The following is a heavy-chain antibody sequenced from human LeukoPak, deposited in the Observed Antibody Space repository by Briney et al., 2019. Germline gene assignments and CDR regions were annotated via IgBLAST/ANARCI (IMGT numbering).Heavy chain of an antibody. J-gene: IGHJ3*02. D-gene: IGHD2-15*01. V-gene: IGHV1-24*01. Sequence: ASVKVSCKASGYTFTGYYMHWVRQAPGKGLEWMGGFDPEDGETIYAQKFQGRVTMTEDTSTDTAYMELSSLRSEDTAVYYCATTRSSLYCSGGSCHDAFDIWGQGTMVTVSS. CDR3: ATTRSSLYCSGGSCHDAFDI. CDR1: GYTFTGYY. CDR2: FDPEDGET.